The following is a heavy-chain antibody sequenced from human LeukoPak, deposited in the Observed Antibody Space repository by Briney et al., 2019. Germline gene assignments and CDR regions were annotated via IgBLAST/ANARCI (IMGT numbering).Heavy chain of an antibody. CDR3: ARGLGYYDILTGYYSNWFDP. CDR2: IYYSGST. CDR1: GGSISSYY. Sequence: SETLSLTCTVSGGSISSYYWSWIRQPPGKGLEWIGYIYYSGSTNYNPSLKSRVTISVDTSKNQFSLKLSSVTAADTAVYYCARGLGYYDILTGYYSNWFDPWGQGTLVTVSS. J-gene: IGHJ5*02. D-gene: IGHD3-9*01. V-gene: IGHV4-59*12.